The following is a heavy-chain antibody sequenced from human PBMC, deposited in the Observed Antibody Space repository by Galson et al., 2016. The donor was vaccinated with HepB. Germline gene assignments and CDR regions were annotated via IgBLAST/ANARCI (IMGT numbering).Heavy chain of an antibody. D-gene: IGHD2-21*02. CDR2: IFYSGTP. V-gene: IGHV4-39*02. J-gene: IGHJ4*02. Sequence: SETLSLTCTVSGGAISSTSYYWGWIRQPPGKGLEWIGSIFYSGTPYYNPSLKSRVSISVDTSKNHFSLKLSSVTAADTAVYYCTTRVGGTATLDYWGQGTLVTVSS. CDR1: GGAISSTSYY. CDR3: TTRVGGTATLDY.